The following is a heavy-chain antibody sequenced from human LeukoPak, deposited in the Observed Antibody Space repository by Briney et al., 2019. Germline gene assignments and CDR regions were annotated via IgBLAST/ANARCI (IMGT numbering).Heavy chain of an antibody. D-gene: IGHD2-15*01. J-gene: IGHJ5*02. V-gene: IGHV1-18*01. Sequence: GASVKVSCKASGYTFTSYGISWVRQAPGQGLEWMGWISAYNGNTNYAQKLQGRVTMTTDTSTSTAYMELRSLRSDDTAVYYCARDRYCSGGSCYSEDWFDPWGQGTLVTVSS. CDR2: ISAYNGNT. CDR3: ARDRYCSGGSCYSEDWFDP. CDR1: GYTFTSYG.